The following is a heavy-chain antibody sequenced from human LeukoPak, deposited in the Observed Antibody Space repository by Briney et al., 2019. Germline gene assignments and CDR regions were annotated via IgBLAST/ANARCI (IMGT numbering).Heavy chain of an antibody. CDR3: ATTPSPYYDILTGYYKEGTTNWFDP. D-gene: IGHD3-9*01. V-gene: IGHV1-8*01. CDR2: MNPNSGNT. CDR1: GYTFTSYD. J-gene: IGHJ5*02. Sequence: GASVKVSCKASGYTFTSYDINWVRQATGQGLEWMGWMNPNSGNTGYAQKFQGRVTMTRNTSISTAYMELSSLRSEDTAVYYCATTPSPYYDILTGYYKEGTTNWFDPWGQGTLVTVSS.